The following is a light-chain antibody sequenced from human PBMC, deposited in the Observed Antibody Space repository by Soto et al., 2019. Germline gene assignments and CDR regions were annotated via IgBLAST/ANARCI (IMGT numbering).Light chain of an antibody. CDR3: QHYGSLVLT. J-gene: IGKJ4*01. CDR2: GAS. V-gene: IGKV3-20*01. CDR1: QSVSSTY. Sequence: EIVLTQAPGTLSLSPGERATLFCRASQSVSSTYLAWYQQIPGQATSLLIYGASSRATGIPDRFSGSGSGTDFTLTISRLEPEDFAVYSCQHYGSLVLTFGGGTKVEIK.